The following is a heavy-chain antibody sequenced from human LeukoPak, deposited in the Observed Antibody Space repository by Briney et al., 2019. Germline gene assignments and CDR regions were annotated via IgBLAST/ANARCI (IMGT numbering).Heavy chain of an antibody. CDR2: IKQDGGNK. V-gene: IGHV3-7*04. CDR1: GFTFSNYC. Sequence: PGGSLRLSCAASGFTFSNYCMSWVRQAPGKGLEWVANIKQDGGNKYYVDSVKGRFTISRDNAKNSLYPQMDSLRAEDTAVYYCARLRPYSSTWYAYYGMDVWGQGATVTVSS. J-gene: IGHJ6*02. CDR3: ARLRPYSSTWYAYYGMDV. D-gene: IGHD6-13*01.